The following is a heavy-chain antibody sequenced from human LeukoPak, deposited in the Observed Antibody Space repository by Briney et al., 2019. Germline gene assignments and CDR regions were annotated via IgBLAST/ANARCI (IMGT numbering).Heavy chain of an antibody. J-gene: IGHJ5*02. CDR3: AKDPPGA. CDR1: GFTFSSYA. V-gene: IGHV3-30*04. CDR2: ISYDGSNK. Sequence: PGGSLRLSCAASGFTFSSYAMHWVRQAPGKGLEWVAVISYDGSNKYYADSVKGRFTISRDNSKNTLYLQMNSLRDEDTAVYYCAKDPPGAWGQGTLVTVSS.